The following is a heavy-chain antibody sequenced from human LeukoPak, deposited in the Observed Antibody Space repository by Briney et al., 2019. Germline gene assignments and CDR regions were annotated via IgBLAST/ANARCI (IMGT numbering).Heavy chain of an antibody. CDR2: IYSGGST. J-gene: IGHJ4*02. D-gene: IGHD2-21*01. V-gene: IGHV3-53*01. CDR3: AKDKVVDY. CDR1: GFTVSSNY. Sequence: GFLRLSCAASGFTVSSNYMSWVRQAPGKGLEWVSVIYSGGSTYYADSVKGRFTISRDNSKNTLHLQMNSLRAEDTAVYYCAKDKVVDYWGQGTLVTVSS.